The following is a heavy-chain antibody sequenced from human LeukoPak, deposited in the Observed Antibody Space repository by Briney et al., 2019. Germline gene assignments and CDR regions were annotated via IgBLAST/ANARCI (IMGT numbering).Heavy chain of an antibody. Sequence: SETLSLTCAVYGGSFSGYYWSWIRQSPGKGLEWIREINHSGSTNYNPSLKSRVTISVDTSKNQFSLKLSSVTAADTAVYYCARAGHYDFWGGYYTGWFDPWGQGTLVTVSS. CDR1: GGSFSGYY. J-gene: IGHJ5*02. CDR3: ARAGHYDFWGGYYTGWFDP. CDR2: INHSGST. V-gene: IGHV4-34*01. D-gene: IGHD3-3*01.